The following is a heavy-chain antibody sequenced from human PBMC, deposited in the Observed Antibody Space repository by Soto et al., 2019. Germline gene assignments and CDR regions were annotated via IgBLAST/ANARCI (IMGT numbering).Heavy chain of an antibody. CDR3: RITMVRGATGDAFDI. D-gene: IGHD3-10*01. V-gene: IGHV4-30-4*01. CDR1: GGSISSGDYY. Sequence: NPSETLSLTCTVSGGSISSGDYYWSWIRQPPGKGLEWIGYIYYSGSTYYNPSLKSRVTISVDTSKNQFSLKLSSVTAADTAVYYCRITMVRGATGDAFDIWGQGTMVTVSS. J-gene: IGHJ3*02. CDR2: IYYSGST.